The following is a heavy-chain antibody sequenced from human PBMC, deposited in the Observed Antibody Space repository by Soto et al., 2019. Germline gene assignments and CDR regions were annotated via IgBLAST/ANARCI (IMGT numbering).Heavy chain of an antibody. Sequence: EVQLVEAGGGLVQPGGSLRLSCAASGFSFSSYSMTWVRQAPGKGLEWVSYISSSSGTTYYADSMKGRFFISRDNAKNSLFLLMTSLRADDTAVYFCARVPRGYFDYWGQGTLVTVSS. J-gene: IGHJ4*02. CDR2: ISSSSGTT. V-gene: IGHV3-48*01. CDR1: GFSFSSYS. CDR3: ARVPRGYFDY.